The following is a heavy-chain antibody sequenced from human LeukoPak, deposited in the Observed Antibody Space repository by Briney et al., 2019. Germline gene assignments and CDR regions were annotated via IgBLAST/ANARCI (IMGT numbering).Heavy chain of an antibody. J-gene: IGHJ3*02. V-gene: IGHV1-24*01. CDR3: ATGGTRIFGVVIGNGAFDI. Sequence: ASVKVSCKVSRYTLTELSMHWVRPAPGKGLEWMGGFDPEDGETIYAQKFQGRVTMTEDTSTDTAYMELSSLRSEDTAVHYCATGGTRIFGVVIGNGAFDIWGQGTMVTVSS. D-gene: IGHD3-3*01. CDR1: RYTLTELS. CDR2: FDPEDGET.